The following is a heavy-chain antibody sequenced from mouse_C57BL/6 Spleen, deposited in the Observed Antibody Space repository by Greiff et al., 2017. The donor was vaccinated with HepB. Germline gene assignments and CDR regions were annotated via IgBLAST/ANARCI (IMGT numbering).Heavy chain of an antibody. Sequence: QVHVKQPGAELVKPGASVKLSCKASGYTFTSYWMQWVKQRPGQGLEWIGEIDPSDSYTNYNQKFKGKATLTVDTSSSTAYMQLSSLTSEDSAVYYCARSLNWDRGYWGQGTTLTVSS. D-gene: IGHD4-1*02. CDR1: GYTFTSYW. CDR3: ARSLNWDRGY. V-gene: IGHV1-50*01. J-gene: IGHJ2*01. CDR2: IDPSDSYT.